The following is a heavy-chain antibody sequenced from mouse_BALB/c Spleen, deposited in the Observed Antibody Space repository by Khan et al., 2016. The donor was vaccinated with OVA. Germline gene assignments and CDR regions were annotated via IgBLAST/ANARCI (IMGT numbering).Heavy chain of an antibody. J-gene: IGHJ3*01. CDR1: GYTFTDYY. Sequence: QIQLVQSGAELARPGASVKLSCKASGYTFTDYYINWVKQRTGQGLEWIGEISPGSGDTYYNERFKGKATLTAAKSSSTAYMQLSSLTSEASAVYFGARRNYFGYTFAYWGQGTLVTVSA. D-gene: IGHD1-2*01. CDR2: ISPGSGDT. CDR3: ARRNYFGYTFAY. V-gene: IGHV1-77*01.